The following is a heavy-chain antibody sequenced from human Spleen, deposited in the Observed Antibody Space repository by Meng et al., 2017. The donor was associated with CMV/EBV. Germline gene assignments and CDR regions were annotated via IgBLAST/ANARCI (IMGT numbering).Heavy chain of an antibody. J-gene: IGHJ4*02. Sequence: CKASGGTFSRYAISWVRQAPGQGREWMGGIIPIFGTANNAQKFQGRVTISTDESTRTAYMELSSLRSEDTAVYYWAREGGGVLTSLGYWGQGTLVTVSS. V-gene: IGHV1-69*05. CDR3: AREGGGVLTSLGY. D-gene: IGHD3-16*01. CDR1: GGTFSRYA. CDR2: IIPIFGTA.